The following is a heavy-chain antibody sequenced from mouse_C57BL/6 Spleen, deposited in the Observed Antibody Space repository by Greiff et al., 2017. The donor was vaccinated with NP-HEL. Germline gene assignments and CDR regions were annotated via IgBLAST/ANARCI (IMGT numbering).Heavy chain of an antibody. J-gene: IGHJ2*01. CDR3: AHMGNYGFDY. D-gene: IGHD1-1*01. Sequence: VQLQQSGAELVRPGSSVKLSCKASGYTFTSYWMHWVKQRPIQGLEWIGNIDPSDSETHYNQKFKDKATLTVDKSSSTAYMQLSSLTSEDSAVYYCAHMGNYGFDYWGQGTTLTVSS. CDR1: GYTFTSYW. V-gene: IGHV1-52*01. CDR2: IDPSDSET.